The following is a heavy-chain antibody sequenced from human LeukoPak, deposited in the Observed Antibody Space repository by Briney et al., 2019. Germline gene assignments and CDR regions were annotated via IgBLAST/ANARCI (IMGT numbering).Heavy chain of an antibody. CDR3: ARGWFGELNHLFDY. D-gene: IGHD3-10*01. V-gene: IGHV1-2*02. CDR2: INPNSGGT. J-gene: IGHJ4*02. Sequence: GASVKVSCKASGYTFTSYYMHWVRQAPGQGLEWMGIINPNSGGTNYAQKFQGRVTMTRDTSISTAYMELSRLRSDDTAVYYCARGWFGELNHLFDYWGQGTLVTVSS. CDR1: GYTFTSYY.